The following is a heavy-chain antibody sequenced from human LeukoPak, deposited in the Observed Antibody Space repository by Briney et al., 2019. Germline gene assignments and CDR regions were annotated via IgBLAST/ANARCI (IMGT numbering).Heavy chain of an antibody. CDR1: GGSISNGGYY. J-gene: IGHJ4*02. CDR3: ARGGDRRGFDY. V-gene: IGHV4-31*03. CDR2: IYDSGTT. Sequence: SETLSLTCSVSGGSISNGGYYWSWIRQHPGKGLEWIGYIYDSGTTYYNPALQSRVTISVDTSDNQFSLKLRSLTAADTAVYYCARGGDRRGFDYWGQGTLVTVSS. D-gene: IGHD1-14*01.